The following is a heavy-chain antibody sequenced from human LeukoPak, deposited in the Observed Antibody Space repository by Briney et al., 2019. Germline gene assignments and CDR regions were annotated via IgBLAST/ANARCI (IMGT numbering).Heavy chain of an antibody. V-gene: IGHV4-38-2*02. D-gene: IGHD6-6*01. CDR2: IYHSGST. Sequence: PSETLSLTCTVSGYSISSGSYWGWIRQPPGKGLEWIGSIYHSGSTYYNPSLKSRVTISVDTSKNQFSLNLSSVTAADTAVYYCARGVARSSKFHFSYYFDYWGQGTLVTVSS. J-gene: IGHJ4*02. CDR3: ARGVARSSKFHFSYYFDY. CDR1: GYSISSGSY.